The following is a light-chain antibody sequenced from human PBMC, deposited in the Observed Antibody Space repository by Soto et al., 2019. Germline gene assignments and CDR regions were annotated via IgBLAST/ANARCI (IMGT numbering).Light chain of an antibody. CDR2: GAS. Sequence: EIVLTQSPGTLSLSPGERATLSCRASQSVSSSYLAWYQQKPGQAPRLLIYGASSRATGIPVRFSGSGSGTDFTLTISRLEPEDFAVYYCQQYGRFRLTFGGGTKVEIK. V-gene: IGKV3-20*01. CDR3: QQYGRFRLT. J-gene: IGKJ4*01. CDR1: QSVSSSY.